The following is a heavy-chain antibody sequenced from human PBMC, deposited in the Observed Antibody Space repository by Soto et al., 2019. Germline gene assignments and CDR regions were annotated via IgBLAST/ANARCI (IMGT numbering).Heavy chain of an antibody. CDR2: ISGSGGST. Sequence: GGSLRLSCAASGFTFSSYAMSWVRQAPGKGLEWVSAISGSGGSTYYADSVKGRFTISRDNSKNTLYLQMNSLRAEDTAVYYCAKGGIYDSSVYDAFDIWGQGTMVTVSS. J-gene: IGHJ3*02. V-gene: IGHV3-23*01. CDR1: GFTFSSYA. CDR3: AKGGIYDSSVYDAFDI. D-gene: IGHD3-22*01.